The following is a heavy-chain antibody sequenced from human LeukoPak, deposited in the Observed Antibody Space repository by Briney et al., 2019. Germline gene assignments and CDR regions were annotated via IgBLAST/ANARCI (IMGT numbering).Heavy chain of an antibody. D-gene: IGHD6-13*01. V-gene: IGHV3-23*01. CDR2: ISGSGDST. Sequence: GGSLRLSCAASGFTFSSYAMHWVRQAPGKGLEWVSAISGSGDSTYYGDSVKGRFTISRDNSKNTLYLQMNSLRAEDTAVYYCAKTRPLDSSSWSHGDYWGQGTLVTVSS. J-gene: IGHJ4*02. CDR1: GFTFSSYA. CDR3: AKTRPLDSSSWSHGDY.